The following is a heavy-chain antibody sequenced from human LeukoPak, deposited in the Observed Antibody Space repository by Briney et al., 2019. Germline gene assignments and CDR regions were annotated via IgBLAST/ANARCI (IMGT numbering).Heavy chain of an antibody. V-gene: IGHV3-13*01. Sequence: SGGSLRLSCEVSGFIFSISDMHWVRQTPGKGLEWVSAMGTVGDTYYSDSVMGRFTISRDDAANTLYLQMSSLGAEDAAVYYCVREISGALGGHYYYGLDAWGQGTTVTVSS. CDR3: VREISGALGGHYYYGLDA. D-gene: IGHD4/OR15-4a*01. CDR1: GFIFSISD. CDR2: MGTVGDT. J-gene: IGHJ6*02.